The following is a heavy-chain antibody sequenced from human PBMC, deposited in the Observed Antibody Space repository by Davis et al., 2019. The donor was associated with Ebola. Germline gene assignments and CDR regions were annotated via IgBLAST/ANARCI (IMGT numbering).Heavy chain of an antibody. CDR1: AGSFSSYA. Sequence: SALVFSNASAGSFSSYAISWVRQPPGQGLEWMGGLIPIFGTANYAQQFQGRVTITADESTSTAYMELSSLRSEDTAVYYCARAVHGPYSSSDNWFDPWGQGTLVTVSS. J-gene: IGHJ5*02. V-gene: IGHV1-69*13. D-gene: IGHD6-6*01. CDR2: LIPIFGTA. CDR3: ARAVHGPYSSSDNWFDP.